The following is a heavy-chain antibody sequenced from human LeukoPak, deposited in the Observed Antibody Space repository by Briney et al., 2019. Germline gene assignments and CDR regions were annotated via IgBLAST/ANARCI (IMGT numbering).Heavy chain of an antibody. J-gene: IGHJ6*03. CDR1: GGSISSGSYY. V-gene: IGHV4-61*02. D-gene: IGHD3-22*01. Sequence: RASETLSLTCTVSGGSISSGSYYWSWIRQPAGKGLEWIGRIYTSGSTNYNPSLKSRFTISVDTSKNQFSLKLSSVTAADTAVYYCTRGSIAYYYMDVWGKGTTVTISS. CDR2: IYTSGST. CDR3: TRGSIAYYYMDV.